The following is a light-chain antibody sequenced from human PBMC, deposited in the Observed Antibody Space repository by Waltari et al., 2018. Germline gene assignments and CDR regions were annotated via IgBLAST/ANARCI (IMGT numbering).Light chain of an antibody. Sequence: QSVLTQPPSVSGAPGQRVTISCTGSSSNIGAGYDVHWCQQLPGTAPKLLIYGNSTRPSGVPCRFSGSKSGTSASLAITGLQAEDEADYYCQSYDISLSGSWVFVGGTKLTVL. CDR1: SSNIGAGYD. CDR3: QSYDISLSGSWV. J-gene: IGLJ2*01. CDR2: GNS. V-gene: IGLV1-40*01.